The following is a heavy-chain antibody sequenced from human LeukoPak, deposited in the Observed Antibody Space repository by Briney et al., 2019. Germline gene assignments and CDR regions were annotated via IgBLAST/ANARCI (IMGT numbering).Heavy chain of an antibody. CDR3: VRGPEYYYDSSSGNY. CDR1: GFTVSSNY. Sequence: GGSLRLSCAASGFTVSSNYMIRLRQAPGKGLEWVSVIYAGGTINYADSVKGRFTISRDNSKNTLYLQMNSLRAEDTAVYYCVRGPEYYYDSSSGNYWGQGTLVTVSS. J-gene: IGHJ4*02. V-gene: IGHV3-53*01. CDR2: IYAGGTI. D-gene: IGHD3-22*01.